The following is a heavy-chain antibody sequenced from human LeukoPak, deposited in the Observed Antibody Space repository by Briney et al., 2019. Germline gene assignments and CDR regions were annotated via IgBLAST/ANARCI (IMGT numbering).Heavy chain of an antibody. Sequence: GGSLRLSCAASGFTFSSYAMHWVRQAPGKGLEWVAVISYDGSNKYYADSVKGRFTISRDNSKNTLYLQMNSLRSEDTAVYYCAKDPGIPYYYGMDVWGQGTTVTVSS. CDR3: AKDPGIPYYYGMDV. J-gene: IGHJ6*02. CDR1: GFTFSSYA. D-gene: IGHD1-26*01. V-gene: IGHV3-30-3*01. CDR2: ISYDGSNK.